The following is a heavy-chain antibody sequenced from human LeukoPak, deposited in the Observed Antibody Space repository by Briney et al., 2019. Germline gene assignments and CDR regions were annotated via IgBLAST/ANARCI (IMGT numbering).Heavy chain of an antibody. V-gene: IGHV3-30*18. CDR3: AKDLDGYKWNYFDY. D-gene: IGHD5-24*01. CDR1: GFTSSSYG. J-gene: IGHJ4*02. Sequence: PGRSLTLSCAASGFTSSSYGMHGVRQAPGKGREWVAVISYEGSNKYYADSVKARFTISRHNSQNTLYLEMNSLRAEDTAVYYCAKDLDGYKWNYFDYWGQGTLVTVSS. CDR2: ISYEGSNK.